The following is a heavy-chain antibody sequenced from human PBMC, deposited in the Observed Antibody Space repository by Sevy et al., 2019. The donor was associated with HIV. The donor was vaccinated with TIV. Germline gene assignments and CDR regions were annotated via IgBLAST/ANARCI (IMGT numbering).Heavy chain of an antibody. J-gene: IGHJ4*02. CDR2: ISYDGNKK. CDR3: AKDRNDYGDPYFDY. Sequence: GGSLRLSCAASVFTFRSYGMHWVRQAPGKGLEWVAVISYDGNKKIYADSVKGRFTISRDNSKNTLYLQMNSLRAVDTAVYYCAKDRNDYGDPYFDYWGQGTLVTVSS. D-gene: IGHD4-17*01. V-gene: IGHV3-30*18. CDR1: VFTFRSYG.